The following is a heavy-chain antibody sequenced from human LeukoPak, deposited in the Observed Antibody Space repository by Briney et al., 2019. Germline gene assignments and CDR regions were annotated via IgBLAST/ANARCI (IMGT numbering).Heavy chain of an antibody. D-gene: IGHD6-19*01. Sequence: ASVKVSCKVSGYTLTELSMHWVRQAPGKGLEWMGGFDPEDGETIYAQKFQGRVTMTEDTSTDTAYMELSSLRSEDTAVYYCATEARKTGHQWLVRGHAFDIWGQGTMVTVSS. V-gene: IGHV1-24*01. J-gene: IGHJ3*02. CDR1: GYTLTELS. CDR2: FDPEDGET. CDR3: ATEARKTGHQWLVRGHAFDI.